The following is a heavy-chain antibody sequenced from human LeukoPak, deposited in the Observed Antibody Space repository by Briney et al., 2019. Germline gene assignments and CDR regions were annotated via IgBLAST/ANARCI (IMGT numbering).Heavy chain of an antibody. J-gene: IGHJ4*02. CDR1: GYTFTSYD. CDR2: INPNSGGT. D-gene: IGHD4-23*01. Sequence: VASVKVSCKASGYTFTSYDFNWVRQAPGQGLEWMGRINPNSGGTNYAQKFQGRVTMTRDTSISTAYMELSRLRSDDTAVYYCARGILDDYGGNPYWGQGTLVTVSS. V-gene: IGHV1-2*06. CDR3: ARGILDDYGGNPY.